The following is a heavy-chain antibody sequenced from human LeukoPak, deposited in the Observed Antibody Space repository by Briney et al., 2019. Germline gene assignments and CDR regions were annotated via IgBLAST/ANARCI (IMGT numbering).Heavy chain of an antibody. CDR3: TRDIVSISQPYYFDY. CDR1: GFTFSSYG. Sequence: PGGSLRLSCAASGFTFSSYGMHWVRQAPGKGLEWVGFIRSQAYSGTTEYATSVKDRFTISRDDSKSIAYLQMNSLKTEDTAVYYCTRDIVSISQPYYFDYWGQGTLVTVSS. V-gene: IGHV3-49*04. D-gene: IGHD2-2*01. J-gene: IGHJ4*02. CDR2: IRSQAYSGTT.